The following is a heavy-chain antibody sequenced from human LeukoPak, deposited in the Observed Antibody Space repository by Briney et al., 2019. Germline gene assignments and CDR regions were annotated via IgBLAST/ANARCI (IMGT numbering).Heavy chain of an antibody. J-gene: IGHJ4*02. D-gene: IGHD3-9*01. Sequence: ASVKVSCKASGYTFTSYGISWVRQAPGQGLEWMGWISAYNGNTNYAQKLQGRVTMTTDTSTSTAYMELRSLRSDDTAVYYCARSIRYFGWLLSEDYWGQGTLVTVSS. V-gene: IGHV1-18*01. CDR3: ARSIRYFGWLLSEDY. CDR1: GYTFTSYG. CDR2: ISAYNGNT.